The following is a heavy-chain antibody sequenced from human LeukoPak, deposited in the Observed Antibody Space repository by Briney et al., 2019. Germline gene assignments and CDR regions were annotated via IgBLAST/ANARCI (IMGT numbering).Heavy chain of an antibody. CDR3: AKDISYDSNRHEAFDY. J-gene: IGHJ4*02. CDR1: GFTFRIYT. Sequence: GRSLRLSCAASGFTFRIYTMHWVRQAPGKGLEWVALISSDESNKYYADSVKGRFHISRGNSKNTLYLQMNSLRAEDTALYYCAKDISYDSNRHEAFDYWGQGTLVTVSS. V-gene: IGHV3-30-3*01. D-gene: IGHD3-22*01. CDR2: ISSDESNK.